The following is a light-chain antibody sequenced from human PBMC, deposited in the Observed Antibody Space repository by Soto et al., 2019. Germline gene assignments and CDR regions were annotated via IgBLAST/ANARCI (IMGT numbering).Light chain of an antibody. V-gene: IGKV1-27*01. CDR2: AAS. CDR1: QGIGIY. Sequence: DIQMTQSPSSLSGSVGDSVTITCRASQGIGIYLAWYQQKPGKVPQLLIYAASTLHSGVSSRFSGSGSGTDFTLTISSLQPEDVATYYCQKYNSASFTFGPGTKVDIK. J-gene: IGKJ3*01. CDR3: QKYNSASFT.